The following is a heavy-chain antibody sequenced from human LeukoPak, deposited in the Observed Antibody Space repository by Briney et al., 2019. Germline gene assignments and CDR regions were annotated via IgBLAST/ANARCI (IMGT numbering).Heavy chain of an antibody. V-gene: IGHV3-23*01. CDR2: ISASGGST. Sequence: GGSLRLSCAASGFTFNTYAMSWVRQAPGKGLEWVSGISASGGSTYYADSVKGRFTISRDNSKNTLYLQLNSLRAEDTAVYYCAKLVDYYDSSEDYWGPGSLVTVSS. CDR1: GFTFNTYA. J-gene: IGHJ4*02. D-gene: IGHD3-22*01. CDR3: AKLVDYYDSSEDY.